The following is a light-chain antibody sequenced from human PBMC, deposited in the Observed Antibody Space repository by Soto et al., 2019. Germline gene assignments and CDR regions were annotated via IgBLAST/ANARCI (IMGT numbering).Light chain of an antibody. CDR3: QQYGSSPRT. Sequence: EIVLTQSPGTLSLSPGERATLSCRASQSVSSSYLAWYQQKPGQAPRLLIYGASSRATGIPDRFSGSGSGTDFTLTISRLEPEDFAVYYCQQYGSSPRTLGPGTKVDIK. CDR2: GAS. J-gene: IGKJ3*01. V-gene: IGKV3-20*01. CDR1: QSVSSSY.